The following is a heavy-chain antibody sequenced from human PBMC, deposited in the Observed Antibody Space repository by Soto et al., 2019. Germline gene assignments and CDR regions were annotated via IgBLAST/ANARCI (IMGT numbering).Heavy chain of an antibody. V-gene: IGHV4-34*01. Sequence: PSETLSLTXAVYGGSFSGYYWSWIRQPPGKGLEWIGEINHSGSTNYNPSLKSRVTISVDTSKNQFSLKLSSVTAADTAVYYCARGALIVVVPAAIDYFDYWGQGTLVTVSS. CDR1: GGSFSGYY. J-gene: IGHJ4*02. CDR3: ARGALIVVVPAAIDYFDY. CDR2: INHSGST. D-gene: IGHD2-2*02.